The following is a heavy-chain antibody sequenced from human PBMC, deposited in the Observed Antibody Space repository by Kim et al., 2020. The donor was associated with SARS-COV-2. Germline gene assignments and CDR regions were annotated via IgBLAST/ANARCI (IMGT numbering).Heavy chain of an antibody. J-gene: IGHJ6*02. V-gene: IGHV3-43*01. D-gene: IGHD3-9*01. Sequence: KGRFTISRDNSKNSLYLQMNSLRTEDTALYYCAKGLTGYYIHFYYYYGMDVWGQGTTVTVSS. CDR3: AKGLTGYYIHFYYYYGMDV.